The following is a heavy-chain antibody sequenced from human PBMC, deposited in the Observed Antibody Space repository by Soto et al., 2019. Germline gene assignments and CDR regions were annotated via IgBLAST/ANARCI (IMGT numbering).Heavy chain of an antibody. D-gene: IGHD3-22*01. J-gene: IGHJ6*02. Sequence: SETLSLTCAVSGDSISSNWWSWVRQAPGKGLEWLGQTHHSGVANYNPSLKSRITISLDKSKSQFSLSLISVTAADTAVYYCARSPDSSGYYPRWYYYGMDVWGQGTTVTVSS. CDR3: ARSPDSSGYYPRWYYYGMDV. CDR2: THHSGVA. V-gene: IGHV4-4*02. CDR1: GDSISSNW.